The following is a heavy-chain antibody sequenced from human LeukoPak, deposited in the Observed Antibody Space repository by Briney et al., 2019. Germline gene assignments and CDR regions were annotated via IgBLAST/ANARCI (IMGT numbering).Heavy chain of an antibody. D-gene: IGHD2-2*01. V-gene: IGHV1-8*01. CDR2: MNPNSGNT. Sequence: ASVKVSCKASGYTFTSYDINWVRQATGQGLEWMGWMNPNSGNTGYAQKFQGRVTMTRNTSISTAYMELSSLRSEDTAVYHCARGQDCSSTSCYFYYYYYGMDVWGQGTTVTVSS. J-gene: IGHJ6*02. CDR1: GYTFTSYD. CDR3: ARGQDCSSTSCYFYYYYYGMDV.